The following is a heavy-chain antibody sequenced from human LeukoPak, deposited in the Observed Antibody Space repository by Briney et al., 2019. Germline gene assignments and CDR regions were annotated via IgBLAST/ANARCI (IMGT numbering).Heavy chain of an antibody. CDR2: IYYTGST. J-gene: IGHJ5*02. V-gene: IGHV4-59*01. CDR3: ARGRGGARGTSFDP. CDR1: GGSISTYY. D-gene: IGHD3-10*01. Sequence: PSETLSLTCIVSGGSISTYYWSWIRQPPGKGLKWIGYIYYTGSTTYNPSLKSRVSISVDTSKNKFSLDLNSVSAADTAVYYCARGRGGARGTSFDPWGQGTLVTVSS.